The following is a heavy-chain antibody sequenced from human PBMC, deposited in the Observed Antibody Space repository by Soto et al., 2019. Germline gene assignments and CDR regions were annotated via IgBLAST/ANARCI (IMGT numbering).Heavy chain of an antibody. D-gene: IGHD6-6*01. CDR3: ARSYSSSPWFDP. V-gene: IGHV4-30-2*01. Sequence: PSETLSLTCAVSGGSISSGGYSWSWIRQPPGKGLEWIGYIYHSGSTYYNPSLKSRVTISVDRSKNQFSLKLSSVTAADTAVYYCARSYSSSPWFDPWGQGTLVTVSS. CDR2: IYHSGST. CDR1: GGSISSGGYS. J-gene: IGHJ5*02.